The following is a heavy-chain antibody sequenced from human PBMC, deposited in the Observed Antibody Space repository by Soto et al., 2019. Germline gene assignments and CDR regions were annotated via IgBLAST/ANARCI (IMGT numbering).Heavy chain of an antibody. CDR2: INSRGRTI. CDR1: GFNFSDYY. D-gene: IGHD6-6*01. J-gene: IGHJ3*02. CDR3: ARKSNSSTGSDI. V-gene: IGHV3-11*01. Sequence: PGGSLRLSCAASGFNFSDYYMSWIRQAPGKGLEWISYINSRGRTINYADSVKGRFTISRDNAKNSLYLQMNGLRVEDTAVFYCARKSNSSTGSDIWGQGTMVTVSS.